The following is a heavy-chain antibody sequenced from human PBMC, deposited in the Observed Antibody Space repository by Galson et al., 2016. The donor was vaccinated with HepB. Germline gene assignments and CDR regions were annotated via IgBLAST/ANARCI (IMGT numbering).Heavy chain of an antibody. Sequence: SETLSLTCTVYGGSIKSSSDYWGWIRQPPGRGLEWIGTIYYSGSTYYNLSLQSRVTISVASKNQFSLKLNSVTAADTAVYHCARGGTFGGVIVETFDFWGQGALVTVSS. J-gene: IGHJ4*02. D-gene: IGHD3-16*02. V-gene: IGHV4-39*01. CDR1: GGSIKSSSDY. CDR3: ARGGTFGGVIVETFDF. CDR2: IYYSGST.